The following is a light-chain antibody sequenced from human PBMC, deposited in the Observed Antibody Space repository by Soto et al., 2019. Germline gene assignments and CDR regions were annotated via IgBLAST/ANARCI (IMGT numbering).Light chain of an antibody. CDR1: QSVHNN. J-gene: IGKJ4*01. CDR3: QQYEMWPLT. CDR2: DTS. V-gene: IGKV3-15*01. Sequence: EVVMTQSPATLSVSPGDRATLSCRASQSVHNNLAWYQQKPGQAPRLLIFDTSTRATDIPIRFTGGGSGTEFTLTISSLQSEDSAVYYWQQYEMWPLTLGGGTKVEIK.